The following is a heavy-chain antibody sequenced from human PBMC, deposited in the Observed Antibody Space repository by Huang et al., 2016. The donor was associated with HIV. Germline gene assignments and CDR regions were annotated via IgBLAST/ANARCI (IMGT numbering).Heavy chain of an antibody. D-gene: IGHD2-21*02. CDR1: DVPVKNGGYY. J-gene: IGHJ4*02. CDR2: FHHCVKI. Sequence: QRKIHESGPGLVRPSGTLSLTCSVSDVPVKNGGYYWAWLRQAPGRGLQWFGSFHHCVKIYSPPALKGRGTIAVGSSISQLSLTMTSVTTADRAVYYFARRWGRLTGFLYWFLYYYDYWGQGVRVTVPS. V-gene: IGHV4-39*01. CDR3: ARRWGRLTGFLYWFLYYYDY.